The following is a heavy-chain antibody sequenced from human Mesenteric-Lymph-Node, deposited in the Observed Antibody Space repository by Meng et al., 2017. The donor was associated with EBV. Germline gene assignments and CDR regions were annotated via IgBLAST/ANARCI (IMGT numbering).Heavy chain of an antibody. D-gene: IGHD2-15*01. CDR2: INPSGST. Sequence: QVERHEAGPCVGEPSGIMSLTCGVSGGSIGNSYWGRWVRQAPGKGREWVGEINPSGSTNYNSSLKSRVTMSGDTSKNQFSLKLSSVTAADTAVYYCARYGCSGGSCYPYFDYWGQGTLVTVSS. CDR1: GGSIGNSYW. V-gene: IGHV4-4*02. J-gene: IGHJ4*02. CDR3: ARYGCSGGSCYPYFDY.